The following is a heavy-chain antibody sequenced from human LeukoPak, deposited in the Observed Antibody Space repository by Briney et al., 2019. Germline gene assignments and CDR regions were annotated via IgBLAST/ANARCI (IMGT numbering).Heavy chain of an antibody. CDR3: ARGVNCYDSSGYYPTSPYYFDY. CDR1: GCTFSSYA. Sequence: SVKVSCKASGCTFSSYAISWVRQAPGQGLEWMGRIIPIIGIANYAQKVQGRVTITADKSTNTAYMELSSLRSEDTAVYYCARGVNCYDSSGYYPTSPYYFDYWGQGTLVTVSS. CDR2: IIPIIGIA. J-gene: IGHJ4*02. V-gene: IGHV1-69*04. D-gene: IGHD3-22*01.